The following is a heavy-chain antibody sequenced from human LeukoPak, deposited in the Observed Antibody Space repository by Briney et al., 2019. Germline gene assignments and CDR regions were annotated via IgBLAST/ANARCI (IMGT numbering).Heavy chain of an antibody. J-gene: IGHJ3*02. CDR3: ARGGSYLSAFDI. D-gene: IGHD1-26*01. CDR1: GFTFSGYG. V-gene: IGHV3-30*02. Sequence: GGSLRLSCAASGFTFSGYGMHWVRQAPGKGLEWVTFIRFDGTNKYYVDSVRGRFIISRDNSKNTLYLQMNSLRAEDTAVYYCARGGSYLSAFDIWGQGTMVTVSS. CDR2: IRFDGTNK.